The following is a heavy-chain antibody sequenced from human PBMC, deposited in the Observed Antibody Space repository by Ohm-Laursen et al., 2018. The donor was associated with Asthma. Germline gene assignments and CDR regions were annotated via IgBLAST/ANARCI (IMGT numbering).Heavy chain of an antibody. CDR1: GGSVSSGSYY. Sequence: SETLSLTCTVSGGSVSSGSYYWSWIRQPPGKGLEWIGYIYYSGSTNYNPSLKSRVTIPVDTSKNQFSLKLSSVTAADTAVYYCARASGVVVTVFDYWGQGTLVTVSS. CDR2: IYYSGST. J-gene: IGHJ4*02. CDR3: ARASGVVVTVFDY. V-gene: IGHV4-61*01. D-gene: IGHD2-2*01.